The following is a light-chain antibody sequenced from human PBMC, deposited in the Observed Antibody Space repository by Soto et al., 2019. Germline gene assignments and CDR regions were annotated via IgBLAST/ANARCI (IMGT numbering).Light chain of an antibody. V-gene: IGKV1-5*01. CDR3: QQYNSYSPWT. J-gene: IGKJ1*01. Sequence: IQMTQSPSTLSASVGDRVTITCRASRSISSWLAWYQQKPGKAPKLLIYDASSLESGVPSRFSGSGSGTEFTLTISSLQPDDFATYYCQQYNSYSPWTFGQGTTVDIK. CDR1: RSISSW. CDR2: DAS.